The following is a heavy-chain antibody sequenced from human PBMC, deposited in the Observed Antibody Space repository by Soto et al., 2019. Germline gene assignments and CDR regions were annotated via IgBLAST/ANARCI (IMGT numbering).Heavy chain of an antibody. D-gene: IGHD2-2*01. J-gene: IGHJ4*02. CDR1: GGSISSWNG. CDR2: IFHSGGT. CDR3: ASGSPAGNPYGFDY. Sequence: PSWTLALSCAVCGGSISSWNGWGSVRQPPGKGLEWIGEIFHSGGTNYNPSLKSRVTISVDKSKNQFSLKLSSVTAADTAFYFCASGSPAGNPYGFDYWGQGTLVTVSS. V-gene: IGHV4-4*02.